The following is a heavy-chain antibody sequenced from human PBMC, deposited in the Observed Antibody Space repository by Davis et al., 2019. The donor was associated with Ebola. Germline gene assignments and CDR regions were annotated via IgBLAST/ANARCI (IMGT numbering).Heavy chain of an antibody. V-gene: IGHV3-48*03. J-gene: IGHJ4*02. D-gene: IGHD3-9*01. Sequence: GGSLRLSCASSGFNFSRYEMNLVRQAPGKGLEWVSYISSSWSTIYYADSVKGRFTISRDNARDSLYLQMDSLRVEDKAIYYCARDAFSLSRYDTEDHWGQGTLVTVSS. CDR2: ISSSWSTI. CDR3: ARDAFSLSRYDTEDH. CDR1: GFNFSRYE.